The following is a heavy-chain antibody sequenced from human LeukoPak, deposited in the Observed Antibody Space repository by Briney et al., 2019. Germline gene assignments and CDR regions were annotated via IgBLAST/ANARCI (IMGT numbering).Heavy chain of an antibody. J-gene: IGHJ3*02. CDR2: ISGGADSA. CDR1: GFTFSSYA. D-gene: IGHD6-13*01. Sequence: GGSLRLSCEASGFTFSSYAMNWVRQAPGKGLEWVSAISGGADSAYYADSVKGRFTISRDNSKNTLYLQMNSLRVEDTAVYYCAKGSSWHRLDMWGQGTMVTVSS. CDR3: AKGSSWHRLDM. V-gene: IGHV3-23*01.